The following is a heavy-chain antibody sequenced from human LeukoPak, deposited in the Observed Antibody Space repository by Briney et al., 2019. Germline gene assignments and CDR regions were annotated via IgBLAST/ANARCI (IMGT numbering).Heavy chain of an antibody. CDR1: GGSFSGYY. CDR2: INHSGST. J-gene: IGHJ6*02. CDR3: ARVVPAAMMSGFGMDV. D-gene: IGHD2-2*01. V-gene: IGHV4-34*09. Sequence: SETLSLTCAVYGGSFSGYYWSWIRQPPGKGLEWIGEINHSGSTNYNPSLKSRVTISVDTSKNQFSLKLSSVTAADTAVYYCARVVPAAMMSGFGMDVWGQGTTVTVSS.